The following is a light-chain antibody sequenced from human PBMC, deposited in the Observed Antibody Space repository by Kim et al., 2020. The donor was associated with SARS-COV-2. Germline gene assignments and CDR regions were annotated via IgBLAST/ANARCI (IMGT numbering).Light chain of an antibody. CDR2: AVN. CDR1: SSDVGGYEF. CDR3: SSYAGTTYYA. V-gene: IGLV2-8*01. Sequence: GKSVTISCTGTSSDVGGYEFVSWYQQHPGKAPKLMIYAVNKRPSGVPDRFSGSKSGNTASLTVSGLQAEDEADYYCSSYAGTTYYAFGTGTKVTVL. J-gene: IGLJ1*01.